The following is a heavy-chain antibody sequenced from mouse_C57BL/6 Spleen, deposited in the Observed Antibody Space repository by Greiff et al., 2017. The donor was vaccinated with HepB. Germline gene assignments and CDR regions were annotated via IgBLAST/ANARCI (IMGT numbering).Heavy chain of an antibody. CDR2: IRNKANGYTT. J-gene: IGHJ2*01. V-gene: IGHV7-3*01. CDR1: GFTFTDYY. Sequence: EVQRVESGGGLVQPGGSLSLSCAASGFTFTDYYMSWVRQPPGKALEWLGFIRNKANGYTTEYSASVKGRFTISRDNSQSILYLQMNALRAEDSATYYCASFLWDAGFDYWGQGTTLTVSS. CDR3: ASFLWDAGFDY. D-gene: IGHD4-1*01.